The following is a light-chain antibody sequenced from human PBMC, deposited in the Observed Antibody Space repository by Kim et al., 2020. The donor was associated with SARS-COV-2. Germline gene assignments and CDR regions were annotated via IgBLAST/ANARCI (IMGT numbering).Light chain of an antibody. CDR3: QQDSNIPIT. Sequence: ASVGDRVTIACQASRDIGTDLNWYQQTPGKAPKLLIYDASTLETGVPSRFSGTGSGTHFTFTISSLQPEDVATYYCQQDSNIPITFGQGTRLEIK. CDR2: DAS. J-gene: IGKJ5*01. V-gene: IGKV1-33*01. CDR1: RDIGTD.